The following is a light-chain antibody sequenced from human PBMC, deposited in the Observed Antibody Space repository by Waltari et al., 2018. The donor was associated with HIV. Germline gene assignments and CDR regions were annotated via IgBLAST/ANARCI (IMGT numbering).Light chain of an antibody. CDR2: QHT. CDR3: QAWDNSTVVV. CDR1: TLGDKF. Sequence: SYELTQPPSVSVSARQTTSFTCSGDTLGDKFACWYQQKPGQSPVLVIYQHTKRPSGIPERFSGSNSGNTAPLTISGTQAMDESDYYCQAWDNSTVVVFGGGTKLTVL. J-gene: IGLJ2*01. V-gene: IGLV3-1*01.